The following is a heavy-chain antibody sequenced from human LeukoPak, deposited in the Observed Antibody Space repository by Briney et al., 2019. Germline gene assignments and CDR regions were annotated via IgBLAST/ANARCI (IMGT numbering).Heavy chain of an antibody. CDR2: INPNSGGT. J-gene: IGHJ4*02. D-gene: IGHD3-3*01. CDR3: ARDPLPFWSGYSLDY. V-gene: IGHV1-2*02. CDR1: GYTFTGYY. Sequence: ASVKVSCKASGYTFTGYYVHWVRQAPGQGLEWMGWINPNSGGTNYAQRFQGRVTMTRDTSISTAYMELSRLRSDDTAVYYCARDPLPFWSGYSLDYWGQGTLVTVSS.